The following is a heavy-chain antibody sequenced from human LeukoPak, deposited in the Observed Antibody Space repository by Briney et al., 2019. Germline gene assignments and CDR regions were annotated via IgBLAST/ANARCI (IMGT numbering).Heavy chain of an antibody. D-gene: IGHD5-18*01. CDR3: ARIVRGYSYGPPDYYFDY. Sequence: GESLKISCQGSEYSSTSYWISWVRQMPGKGLEWMGRIDPSDSYTNYSPSFQGHVTISADKSISTAYLQWSSLKASDTAMYYCARIVRGYSYGPPDYYFDYWGQGTLVTVSS. CDR2: IDPSDSYT. J-gene: IGHJ4*02. V-gene: IGHV5-10-1*01. CDR1: EYSSTSYW.